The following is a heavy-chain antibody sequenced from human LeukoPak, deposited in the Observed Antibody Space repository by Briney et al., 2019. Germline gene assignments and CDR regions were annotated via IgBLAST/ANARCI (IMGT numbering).Heavy chain of an antibody. J-gene: IGHJ4*02. CDR2: ITGNGDNT. D-gene: IGHD3-16*01. CDR1: GFTFSSYS. Sequence: GGSLRLSCAASGFTFSSYSMHWVRQAPGKGLEYVSAITGNGDNTYYAHSVKGRFTISRDNSKNTLYVHMGSMRAEEMAVYYCARVGGDYFDYWGKGTLVTVS. CDR3: ARVGGDYFDY. V-gene: IGHV3-64*01.